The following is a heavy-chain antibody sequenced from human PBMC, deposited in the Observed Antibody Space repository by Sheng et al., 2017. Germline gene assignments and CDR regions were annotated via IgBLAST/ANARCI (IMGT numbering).Heavy chain of an antibody. CDR1: GFTCSNCD. CDR3: AKLNWFEGGRGDRGY. J-gene: IGHJ4*02. Sequence: EVQLVESGGGIVQPGGSLRLSCAASGFTCSNCDINWVRQVPGKGLEWVSGITGSGEDSHYVDSVKGRFTISRDNSKNIIYLQMNSLRVEDTAVYYCAKLNWFEGGRGDRGYWGQGTLVTVSS. CDR2: ITGSGEDS. V-gene: IGHV3-23*04. D-gene: IGHD3-10*01.